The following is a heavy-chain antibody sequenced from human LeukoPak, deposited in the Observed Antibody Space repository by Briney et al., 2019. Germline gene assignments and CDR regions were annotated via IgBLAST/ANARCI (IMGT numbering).Heavy chain of an antibody. D-gene: IGHD6-13*01. V-gene: IGHV4-31*03. CDR2: IYYTGTT. CDR1: GGSISSDDYY. Sequence: SQTLSLTCTVSGGSISSDDYYWGWIRQRPGKGLEWIGYIYYTGTTYFNPSLKSRITISLNMSKNQFSLKLTSMSAADTAVYYCARAPRYTNSWYYFDYWGQGTQVTVSS. CDR3: ARAPRYTNSWYYFDY. J-gene: IGHJ4*02.